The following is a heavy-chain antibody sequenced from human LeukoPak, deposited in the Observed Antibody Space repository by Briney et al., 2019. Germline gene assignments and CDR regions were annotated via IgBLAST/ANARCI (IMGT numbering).Heavy chain of an antibody. CDR1: GGSFSGYY. D-gene: IGHD6-19*01. J-gene: IGHJ4*02. CDR3: ARGGVRAHSSGWYLGY. CDR2: INHSGST. Sequence: NPSETLSLTCAVYGGSFSGYYWSWIRQPPGKGLEWIGEINHSGSTNYNPSLKSRVTISVDTSKNQFSLKLSSVTAADTAVYYCARGGVRAHSSGWYLGYWGQGTLVTVSS. V-gene: IGHV4-34*01.